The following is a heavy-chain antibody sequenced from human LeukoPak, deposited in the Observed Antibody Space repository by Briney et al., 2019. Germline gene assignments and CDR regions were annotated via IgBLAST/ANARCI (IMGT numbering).Heavy chain of an antibody. Sequence: SQTLSLTCTVSGGSISSGGYYWSWIRQHPGKGLEWIGEINHSGSTSYNPSLKSRVTISVDTSKNQFSLKLSSVTAADTAVYYCARGRLNDIAAAGSTSDYWGQGTLVTVSS. D-gene: IGHD6-13*01. CDR2: INHSGST. CDR1: GGSISSGGYY. CDR3: ARGRLNDIAAAGSTSDY. J-gene: IGHJ4*02. V-gene: IGHV4-31*03.